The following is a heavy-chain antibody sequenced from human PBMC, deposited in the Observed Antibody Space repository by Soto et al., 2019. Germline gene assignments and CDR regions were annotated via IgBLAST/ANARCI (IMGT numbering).Heavy chain of an antibody. CDR1: GGTFSSFA. J-gene: IGHJ4*02. D-gene: IGHD2-8*01. V-gene: IGHV1-69*06. CDR3: PRIPRPVLLEYAPPTE. CDR2: IIPIFGRA. Sequence: QVQLVQSGAEVKKPGSSVKVSCKASGGTFSSFAISWVRQAPGQGLEWMGGIIPIFGRANYAQNFQGRVKIHADKSTRTAYMELRSLRSEDTAVYYCPRIPRPVLLEYAPPTERGQGTLVTVSS.